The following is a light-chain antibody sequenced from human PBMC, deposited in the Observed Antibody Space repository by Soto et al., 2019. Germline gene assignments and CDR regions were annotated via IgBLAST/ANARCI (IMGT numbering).Light chain of an antibody. J-gene: IGKJ1*01. CDR1: QSVSSNF. CDR3: QYYGSSST. Sequence: DIVLTQSPGTLSLSPGERATLSCRASQSVSSNFLAWYQQKPGQAPRLLIYGASSRATGIPDRFSGSGSGTDFTLTINRLEPADFAVYYCQYYGSSSTFGQGTKVHIK. CDR2: GAS. V-gene: IGKV3-20*01.